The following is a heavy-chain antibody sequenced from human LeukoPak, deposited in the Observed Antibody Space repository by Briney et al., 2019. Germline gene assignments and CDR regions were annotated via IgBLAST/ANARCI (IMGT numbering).Heavy chain of an antibody. J-gene: IGHJ4*02. CDR3: ARWTGRLLDY. Sequence: PSETLSLTCTVSGGSISSSSYYWGWIRQPPGKGLEWIGSIYYSGSTNYNPSLKSRVTISVDTSKNQFSLKLSSVTSADTAVYYCARWTGRLLDYWGQGTLVTVSS. V-gene: IGHV4-39*07. CDR2: IYYSGST. CDR1: GGSISSSSYY. D-gene: IGHD3-10*01.